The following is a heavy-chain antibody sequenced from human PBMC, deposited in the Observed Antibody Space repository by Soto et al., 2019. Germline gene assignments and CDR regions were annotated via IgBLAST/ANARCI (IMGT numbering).Heavy chain of an antibody. Sequence: QLQLQESGSGLVKPSQTLSLTCAVSGGSISSGGYSWSWIRQPPGKGLEWIGYIYHSGSTYYNPSLTSRVPISVDRSKSQCSLKLSSVTAADTAVYYCARGQAVAAQPWGQGTLVTVSS. CDR3: ARGQAVAAQP. V-gene: IGHV4-30-2*01. CDR1: GGSISSGGYS. J-gene: IGHJ5*02. CDR2: IYHSGST. D-gene: IGHD2-15*01.